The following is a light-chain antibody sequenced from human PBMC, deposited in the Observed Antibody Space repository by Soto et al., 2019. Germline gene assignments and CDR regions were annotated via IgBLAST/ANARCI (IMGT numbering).Light chain of an antibody. CDR2: KAS. V-gene: IGKV1-5*03. CDR3: QHYNSYSEA. CDR1: QTISSW. Sequence: DIHVTQSPSTLSLSLVGRVTITCGASQTISSWLAWYQQKPGKAPKLLIYKASTLKSGVPSRFSGSGSGTEFTLTISSLQPDDFATYYCQHYNSYSEAFGQGTKVDTK. J-gene: IGKJ1*01.